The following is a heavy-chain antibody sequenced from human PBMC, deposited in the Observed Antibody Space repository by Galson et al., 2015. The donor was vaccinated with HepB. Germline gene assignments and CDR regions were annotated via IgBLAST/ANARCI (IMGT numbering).Heavy chain of an antibody. CDR3: AREAYYYGSGSYPPFAFDI. J-gene: IGHJ3*02. CDR2: ISSSSSYI. D-gene: IGHD3-10*01. CDR1: GFTFSSYS. Sequence: SLRLSCAASGFTFSSYSMNWVRQAPGKGLEWVSSISSSSSYIYYADSVKGRFTISRDNAKNSLYLQMNSLRAEDTAVYYCAREAYYYGSGSYPPFAFDIWGQGTMVTVSS. V-gene: IGHV3-21*01.